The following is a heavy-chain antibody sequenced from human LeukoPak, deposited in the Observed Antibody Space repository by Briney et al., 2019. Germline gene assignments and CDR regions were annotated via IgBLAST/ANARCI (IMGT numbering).Heavy chain of an antibody. CDR3: ARISGWSAIDY. CDR2: IWYDGSKE. CDR1: GFTFSSNG. V-gene: IGHV3-33*01. D-gene: IGHD6-19*01. Sequence: PGGSLRLSCATSGFTFSSNGMHWVRQAPGKGLEWVAVIWYDGSKEYYADSVKGRFTISRGNSKNTVYLQMNSVRAEDTAVYYCARISGWSAIDYWGQGTLVTVSS. J-gene: IGHJ4*02.